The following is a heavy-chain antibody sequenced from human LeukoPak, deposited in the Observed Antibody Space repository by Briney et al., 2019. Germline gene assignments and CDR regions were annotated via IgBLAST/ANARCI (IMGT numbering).Heavy chain of an antibody. Sequence: GGSLRLSCAASGFTFSDAWMNWVRQAPGKGLEWVGHIRGKTHGGTTDYAASVKGRFTISRDDSKNTQYLQMNSLNTEDTAVYYCTTGYSSSWYSWGQGTLVTVSS. CDR3: TTGYSSSWYS. D-gene: IGHD6-13*01. V-gene: IGHV3-15*01. CDR2: IRGKTHGGTT. CDR1: GFTFSDAW. J-gene: IGHJ4*02.